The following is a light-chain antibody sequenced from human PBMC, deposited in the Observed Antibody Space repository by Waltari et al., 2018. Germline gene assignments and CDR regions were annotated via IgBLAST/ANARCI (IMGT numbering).Light chain of an antibody. J-gene: IGKJ1*01. CDR3: QQSYTTPRT. CDR2: AAS. CDR1: QTIRNF. V-gene: IGKV1-39*01. Sequence: DIQMTQSPSSLSASVGDRGSITCRASQTIRNFLNWYQQKPGKAPKLLIYAASTLESGVPSRFSGSASGTDFTLTISSLQPEDFATYYCQQSYTTPRTFGQGTKVEIK.